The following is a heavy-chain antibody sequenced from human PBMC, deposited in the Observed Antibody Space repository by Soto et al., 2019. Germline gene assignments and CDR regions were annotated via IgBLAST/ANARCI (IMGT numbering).Heavy chain of an antibody. CDR3: ASGSSYKWDRPYYFVY. D-gene: IGHD1-26*01. J-gene: IGHJ4*01. CDR1: GLTSGPYG. Sequence: HPGGSMRLSCAASGLTSGPYGMTWVRQAPGRGLEWVSTISGSGFSTHYAESVQGRFTISRDNSKNTLYLQMNSLRVEDTAVYYCASGSSYKWDRPYYFVYWGPRALVTV. V-gene: IGHV3-23*01. CDR2: ISGSGFST.